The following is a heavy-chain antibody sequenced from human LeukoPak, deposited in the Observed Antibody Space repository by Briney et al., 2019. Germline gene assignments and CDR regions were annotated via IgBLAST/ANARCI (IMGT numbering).Heavy chain of an antibody. CDR2: ISYDGSNK. J-gene: IGHJ4*02. Sequence: GGSLRLSCAASGFTFSSYAMHWVRQAPGKGLEWVAVISYDGSNKYYADSVKGRFTISRDNSKNTLYLQMNSLRAEDTAVYYCARDPTIFGVVTHYFHYWGQGTLVTVSS. D-gene: IGHD3-3*01. CDR1: GFTFSSYA. V-gene: IGHV3-30*01. CDR3: ARDPTIFGVVTHYFHY.